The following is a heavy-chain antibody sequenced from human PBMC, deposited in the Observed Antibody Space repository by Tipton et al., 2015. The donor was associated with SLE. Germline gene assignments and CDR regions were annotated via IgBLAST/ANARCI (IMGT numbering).Heavy chain of an antibody. Sequence: DSVKGRFTISRDNSKNTLYLQMNSLRAEDTAVYYCARDRGYDFWSGYRYGLDVWGQGTTVTVSS. CDR3: ARDRGYDFWSGYRYGLDV. V-gene: IGHV3-30*01. D-gene: IGHD3-3*01. J-gene: IGHJ6*02.